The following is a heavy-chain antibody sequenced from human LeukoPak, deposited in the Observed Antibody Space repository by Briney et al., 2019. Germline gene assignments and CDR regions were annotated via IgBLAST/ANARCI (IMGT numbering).Heavy chain of an antibody. V-gene: IGHV3-66*02. CDR1: GFTVSSNY. D-gene: IGHD3-3*01. Sequence: GGSLRLSCAASGFTVSSNYMSWVHQAPGKGLEWVSVIYSGGSTYYADSVKGRFTISRDNSKNTLYLQMNSLRAEDTAVYYCARTATVFGVVTADYWGQGTLVTVSS. CDR3: ARTATVFGVVTADY. CDR2: IYSGGST. J-gene: IGHJ4*02.